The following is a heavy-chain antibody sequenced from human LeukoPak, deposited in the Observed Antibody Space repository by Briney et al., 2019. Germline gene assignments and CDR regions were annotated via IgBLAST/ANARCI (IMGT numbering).Heavy chain of an antibody. Sequence: GGSLRLSCAASGFTFSSYAMSWVRQAPGKGLEWVSGISGSGGSTYYADSVKGRFTISRDNSKNTLNLQMNSLRAEDTAIYYCAKEPAAGGGFDYWGQGTLVTVSS. J-gene: IGHJ4*02. V-gene: IGHV3-23*01. D-gene: IGHD6-13*01. CDR2: ISGSGGST. CDR3: AKEPAAGGGFDY. CDR1: GFTFSSYA.